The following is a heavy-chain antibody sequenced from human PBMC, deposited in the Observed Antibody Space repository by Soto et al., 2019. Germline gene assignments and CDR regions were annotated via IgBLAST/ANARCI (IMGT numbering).Heavy chain of an antibody. Sequence: ASVKVSCKASGYTFTSYYMHWVRQAPGQGLEWMGIINPSGGSTSYAQKFQGRVTMTRDTSTSTVYMELSSLRSEDTAVYYCARDGTIPYYGFWSGQTNWFDPWGQGTLVTVSS. J-gene: IGHJ5*02. CDR3: ARDGTIPYYGFWSGQTNWFDP. D-gene: IGHD3-3*01. V-gene: IGHV1-46*01. CDR1: GYTFTSYY. CDR2: INPSGGST.